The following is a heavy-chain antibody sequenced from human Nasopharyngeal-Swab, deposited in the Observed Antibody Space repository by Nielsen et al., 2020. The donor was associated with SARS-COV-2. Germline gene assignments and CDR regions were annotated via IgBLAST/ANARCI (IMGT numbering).Heavy chain of an antibody. CDR2: IWYDGSNK. J-gene: IGHJ6*02. CDR3: ALVGAEAYYYYYYGMDV. V-gene: IGHV3-33*01. Sequence: GGSLRLSCAASGFTFSSYGMHWVRQAPGKGLEWVAVIWYDGSNKYYADSVKGRFTISRDNSKNTLYLQMNSLRAEDTAVYYCALVGAEAYYYYYYGMDVWGQGTTVTVSS. CDR1: GFTFSSYG. D-gene: IGHD1-26*01.